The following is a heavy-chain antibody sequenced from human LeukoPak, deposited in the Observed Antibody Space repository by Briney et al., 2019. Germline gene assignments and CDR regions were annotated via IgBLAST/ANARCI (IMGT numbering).Heavy chain of an antibody. CDR3: ADYDSSGYSFDY. CDR2: IRYDGSNK. Sequence: PGGSLRLSCAASGFTFSSYGMHWVRQAPGKGLEWVVFIRYDGSNKYYADSVKGRFTISRDNSKNTLYLQMNSLRAEDTAVYYCADYDSSGYSFDYWGQGTLVTVSS. D-gene: IGHD3-22*01. V-gene: IGHV3-30*02. J-gene: IGHJ4*02. CDR1: GFTFSSYG.